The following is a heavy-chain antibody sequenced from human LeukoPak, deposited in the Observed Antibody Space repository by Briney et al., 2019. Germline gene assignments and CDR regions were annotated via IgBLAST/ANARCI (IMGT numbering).Heavy chain of an antibody. V-gene: IGHV4-34*01. D-gene: IGHD5-18*01. CDR2: INHSGST. Sequence: SETLSLTCAVYGGSFSLYYWTWIRQSPGKGLEWIGEINHSGSTNYNPSLKSRVTISVDTSKNQFSLKLSSVTAADTAVYYCARQAFGYSYGPFDYWGQGTLVTVSS. CDR3: ARQAFGYSYGPFDY. CDR1: GGSFSLYY. J-gene: IGHJ4*02.